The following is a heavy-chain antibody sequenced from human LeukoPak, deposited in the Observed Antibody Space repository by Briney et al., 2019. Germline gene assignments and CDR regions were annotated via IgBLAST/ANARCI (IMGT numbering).Heavy chain of an antibody. CDR1: GFTFSSYG. CDR3: AKDARGYCIGGSCLNMGY. J-gene: IGHJ4*02. Sequence: VGSLRLSCAASGFTFSSYGMHWVRQAPGKGLEWVAVIWYDGSNKYYADSVKGRFTISRDNSKNTLYLQMNSLRAEDTAVYYCAKDARGYCIGGSCLNMGYWGQGTLVTVSS. CDR2: IWYDGSNK. V-gene: IGHV3-33*06. D-gene: IGHD2-15*01.